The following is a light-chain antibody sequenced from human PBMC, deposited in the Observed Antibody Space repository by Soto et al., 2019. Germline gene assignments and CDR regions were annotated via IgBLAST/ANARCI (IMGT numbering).Light chain of an antibody. CDR2: SNN. CDR1: SSNIGSNY. J-gene: IGLJ2*01. V-gene: IGLV1-47*02. Sequence: QSVLTQPPSASGTPGQRVTISCSGSSSNIGSNYVYWYQQLPGTAPKLIIYSNNQRPSGVPDRFSGSKSGTSASLAISGLRSEDEADYYCAAWDDSLKVVFGGGTQLTVL. CDR3: AAWDDSLKVV.